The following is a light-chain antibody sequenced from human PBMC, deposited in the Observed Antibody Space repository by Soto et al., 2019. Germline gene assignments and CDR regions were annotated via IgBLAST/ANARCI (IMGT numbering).Light chain of an antibody. Sequence: ALTQPASVSGSPGQSITISCTGTSSDVGGYNYVSWYQQHPGKAPKLMIYEVSNRPSGVSNRFSGSKSGNTASLTISGLQAEDEAYYYCSSYTSGSTHVFGSGTKLTVL. V-gene: IGLV2-14*01. CDR3: SSYTSGSTHV. J-gene: IGLJ1*01. CDR2: EVS. CDR1: SSDVGGYNY.